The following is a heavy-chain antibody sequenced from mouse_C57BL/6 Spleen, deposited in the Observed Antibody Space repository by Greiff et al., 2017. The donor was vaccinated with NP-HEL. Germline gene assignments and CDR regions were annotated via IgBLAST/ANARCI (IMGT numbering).Heavy chain of an antibody. D-gene: IGHD2-4*01. CDR1: GFTFSSYA. V-gene: IGHV5-4*01. CDR3: AREDDYDEVFAY. J-gene: IGHJ3*01. Sequence: EVQVVESGGGLVKPGGSLKLSCAASGFTFSSYAMSWVRQTPEKRLEWVATISDGGSYTYYPDNVKGRFTISRDNAKNNLYLQMSHLKSEDTAMYYCAREDDYDEVFAYWGQGTLVTVSA. CDR2: ISDGGSYT.